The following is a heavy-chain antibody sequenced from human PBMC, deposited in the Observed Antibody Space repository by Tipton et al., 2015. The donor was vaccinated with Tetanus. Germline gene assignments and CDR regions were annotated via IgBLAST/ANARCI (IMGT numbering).Heavy chain of an antibody. D-gene: IGHD3-10*01. CDR3: ARLPKHYSASGST. J-gene: IGHJ5*02. V-gene: IGHV5-51*01. Sequence: QLVQSGAEVKKPGESLKISCKASGHNSRSYWVSWVRQMPVKGLEWMGIIYPGDSDATYNPSFQGQVTISADKSISTAYLQWTSLKPSDTAIYFCARLPKHYSASGSTWGQGTLVTVSS. CDR1: GHNSRSYW. CDR2: IYPGDSDA.